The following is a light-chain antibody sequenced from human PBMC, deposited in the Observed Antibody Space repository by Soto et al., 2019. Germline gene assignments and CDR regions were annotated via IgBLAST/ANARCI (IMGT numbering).Light chain of an antibody. V-gene: IGKV3-20*01. CDR2: GAS. CDR3: QQYGSSPLT. CDR1: QSVSSSS. Sequence: EIVLTQSPATLSLSPGERATLSCRASQSVSSSSLAWYQQKPGQAPRLLIYGASSGATGIPDRCSGSGSGTGFTLTISRLEPEDFAVYYCQQYGSSPLTFGGGTKVEIK. J-gene: IGKJ4*01.